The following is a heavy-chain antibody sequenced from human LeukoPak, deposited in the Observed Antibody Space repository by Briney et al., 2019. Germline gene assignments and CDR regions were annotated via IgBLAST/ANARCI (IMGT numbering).Heavy chain of an antibody. V-gene: IGHV3-74*01. CDR3: ARAEGSGSSFDY. CDR2: INRDGSST. Sequence: GGSLRLSCAASGFTFSRYWMQWVRQAPGKGLVWVSRINRDGSSTNYADSVKGRFTISRDNAKNSLYLQMNSLRVEDTAVYYCARAEGSGSSFDYWGQGTLVTVSS. J-gene: IGHJ4*02. CDR1: GFTFSRYW. D-gene: IGHD3-10*01.